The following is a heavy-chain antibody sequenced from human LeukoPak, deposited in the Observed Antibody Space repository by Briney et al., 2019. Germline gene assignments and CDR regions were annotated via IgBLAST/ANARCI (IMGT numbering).Heavy chain of an antibody. J-gene: IGHJ4*02. Sequence: GGSLRLSCAASGFTFSSYAVYWVRQAPGKGLEWVSSNSGGSTYYADSVKGRFTISRDNSENTLDLQMNSLRDEDTAVYYCAKDLGSSGWYIDYWGQGTLVTVSS. CDR2: NSGGST. V-gene: IGHV3-23*01. D-gene: IGHD6-19*01. CDR3: AKDLGSSGWYIDY. CDR1: GFTFSSYA.